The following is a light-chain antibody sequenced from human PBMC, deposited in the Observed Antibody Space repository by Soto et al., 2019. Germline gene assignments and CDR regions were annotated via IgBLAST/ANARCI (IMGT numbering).Light chain of an antibody. CDR2: AAS. CDR1: QGFGGY. V-gene: IGKV1D-8*01. J-gene: IGKJ4*01. CDR3: QQYYSFPLT. Sequence: FWRTRPPSLLLASTGERVTIIVRLSQGFGGYLAWYQQKPGKAPELLIYAASTLQSGVPSRFSGSGSGTDFTLTISCLQSEDFATYYCQQYYSFPLTFGGGTKVEIK.